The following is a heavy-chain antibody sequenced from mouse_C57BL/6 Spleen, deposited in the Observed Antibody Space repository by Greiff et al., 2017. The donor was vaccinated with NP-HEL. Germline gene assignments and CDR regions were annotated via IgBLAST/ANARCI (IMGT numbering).Heavy chain of an antibody. CDR3: TSLWLRRVYFDY. D-gene: IGHD2-2*01. J-gene: IGHJ2*01. Sequence: QVQLKQSGAELVRPGASVTLSCKASGYTFTDYEMHWVKQTPVHGLEWIGAIDPETGGTAYNKKFKGKAILTADKSSSTAYMELRSLTSEDSAVYYCTSLWLRRVYFDYWGKGTTLTVSS. V-gene: IGHV1-15*01. CDR1: GYTFTDYE. CDR2: IDPETGGT.